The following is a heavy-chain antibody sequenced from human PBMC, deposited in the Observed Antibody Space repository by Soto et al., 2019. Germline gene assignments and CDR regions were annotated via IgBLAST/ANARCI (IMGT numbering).Heavy chain of an antibody. D-gene: IGHD3-10*01. CDR3: AKDKVFGSGRYYGAFDI. V-gene: IGHV3-30*18. J-gene: IGHJ3*02. CDR2: ISYDGSNK. CDR1: GFTFSSYG. Sequence: GGSLRLSCAASGFTFSSYGMHWVRQAPGKGLEWVAVISYDGSNKYYADSVKGRFTISRDNSKNTLYLQMNSLRAEDTAVYYCAKDKVFGSGRYYGAFDIWGQGTMVTVSS.